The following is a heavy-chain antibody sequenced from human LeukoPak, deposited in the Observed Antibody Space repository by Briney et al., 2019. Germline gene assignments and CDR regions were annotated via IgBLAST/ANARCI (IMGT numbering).Heavy chain of an antibody. D-gene: IGHD2-2*01. CDR1: VGSLWVYY. J-gene: IGHJ5*02. V-gene: IGHV4-34*01. Sequence: PSETLSLTCAVYVGSLWVYYWSGMPDPPGEGGEWIGEIKHRRSTNYSPSLKSRVTISVDTSKKHFSPKLSSETAADMAVYYCARGADIVVVPAALPMGENWFDPWGQGTLVTVSS. CDR2: IKHRRST. CDR3: ARGADIVVVPAALPMGENWFDP.